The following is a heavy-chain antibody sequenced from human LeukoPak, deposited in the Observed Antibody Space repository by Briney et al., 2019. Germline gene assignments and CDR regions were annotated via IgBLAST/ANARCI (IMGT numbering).Heavy chain of an antibody. CDR2: IYYSGST. D-gene: IGHD6-19*01. Sequence: KPSETLSLTCTVSGGSISSSSYYWGWIRQPPGKGLEWIGSIYYSGSTYYNPSLKSRVTISVDTSKNQFSLKLSSVTAADTAVYYCAREDTVAGKNIDYWGQGTLVTVSS. CDR3: AREDTVAGKNIDY. CDR1: GGSISSSSYY. J-gene: IGHJ4*02. V-gene: IGHV4-39*02.